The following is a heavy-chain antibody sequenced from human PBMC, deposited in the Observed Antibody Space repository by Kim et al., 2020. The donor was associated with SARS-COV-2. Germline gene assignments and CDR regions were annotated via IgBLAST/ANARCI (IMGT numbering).Heavy chain of an antibody. CDR1: GFTFSSYW. CDR3: ARDGGEGFLEWLLLGFGMDV. V-gene: IGHV3-7*03. CDR2: IKQDGSEK. J-gene: IGHJ6*02. D-gene: IGHD3-3*01. Sequence: GGSLRLSCAASGFTFSSYWMSWVRQAPGKGLEWVANIKQDGSEKYYVDSVKGRFIISRDNAKDSLYLQMNSLRAEDTAVYYCARDGGEGFLEWLLLGFGMDVWGQGTTVTVSS.